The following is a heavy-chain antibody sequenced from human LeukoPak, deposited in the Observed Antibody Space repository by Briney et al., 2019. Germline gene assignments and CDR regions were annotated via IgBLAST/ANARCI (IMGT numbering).Heavy chain of an antibody. CDR3: ARVGGSGSYYWAFDI. V-gene: IGHV4-59*12. D-gene: IGHD1-26*01. Sequence: SETLSLTCTVSGGSISSYYWSWIRQPPGKGLEWIGYIYYSGSTNYNPSLKSRVTMSVDTSKSQFSLKLSSVTAADTAVYYCARVGGSGSYYWAFDIWGQGTMVTVSS. J-gene: IGHJ3*02. CDR1: GGSISSYY. CDR2: IYYSGST.